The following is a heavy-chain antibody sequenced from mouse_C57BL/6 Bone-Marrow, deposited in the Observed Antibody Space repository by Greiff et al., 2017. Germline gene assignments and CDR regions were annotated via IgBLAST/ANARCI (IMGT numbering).Heavy chain of an antibody. D-gene: IGHD1-3*01. Sequence: EVQVVESGGDLVKPGGSLKLSCAASGFTFSSYGMSWVRQTPDKRLEWVATISSGGSYTYYPDSVKGRFTISRDNAKNTLYLQMSSLKSEDTAMYYCARESSRIAYWGQGTLVTVSA. V-gene: IGHV5-6*01. CDR1: GFTFSSYG. CDR2: ISSGGSYT. J-gene: IGHJ3*01. CDR3: ARESSRIAY.